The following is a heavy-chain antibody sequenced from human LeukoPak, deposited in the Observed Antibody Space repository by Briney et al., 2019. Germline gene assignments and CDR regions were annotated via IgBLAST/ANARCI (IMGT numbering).Heavy chain of an antibody. CDR2: ISSSGSYI. J-gene: IGHJ4*02. V-gene: IGHV3-21*01. CDR3: ARDRGGSSWYDY. CDR1: GFTFSRYS. D-gene: IGHD6-13*01. Sequence: GGSLRLSCAASGFTFSRYSMNWVRPAPGRGLEWVSSISSSGSYIYYADSVKGRFTISRDNAKNSLYLQMSSLRVEDTAVYYCARDRGGSSWYDYWGQGTLVSVSS.